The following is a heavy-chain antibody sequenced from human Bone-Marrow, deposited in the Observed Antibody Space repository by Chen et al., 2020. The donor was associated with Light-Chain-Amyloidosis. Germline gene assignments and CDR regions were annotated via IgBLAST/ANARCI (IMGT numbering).Heavy chain of an antibody. J-gene: IGHJ4*02. CDR2: IYPDDSDA. CDR3: ARRRDGYNFDY. V-gene: IGHV5-51*01. Sequence: EVQLEPSGPEVKKPGESLQISCKGSGYTFPNYWIGWVRQMPGKGLEWMGVIYPDDSDARYSPSFEGQVTISADKSITPAYLQWRSLKASDTAMYYCARRRDGYNFDYWGQGTLVTVSS. CDR1: GYTFPNYW. D-gene: IGHD5-12*01.